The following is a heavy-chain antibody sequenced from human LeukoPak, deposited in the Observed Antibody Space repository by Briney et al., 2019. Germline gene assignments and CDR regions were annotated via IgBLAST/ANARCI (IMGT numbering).Heavy chain of an antibody. Sequence: SATLSLTCTVSGGSISSYYWSWIRQPPGKGLEWIGYIYDSGSTNYNPSLKSRVTISVDTSKNQFSLKLSSVTAADTAVYYCARERGINGFDPWGQGTLVTVSS. V-gene: IGHV4-59*01. CDR3: ARERGINGFDP. J-gene: IGHJ5*02. CDR2: IYDSGST. CDR1: GGSISSYY.